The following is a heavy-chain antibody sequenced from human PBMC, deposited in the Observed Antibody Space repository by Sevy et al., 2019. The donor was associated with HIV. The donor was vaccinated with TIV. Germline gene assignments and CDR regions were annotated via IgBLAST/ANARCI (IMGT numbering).Heavy chain of an antibody. V-gene: IGHV3-49*03. CDR3: TRAHYYGSAGGFNGMDV. D-gene: IGHD3-10*01. J-gene: IGHJ6*02. CDR1: GFTFGDYI. CDR2: IRSKGYGGTR. Sequence: GGSLRLSCTASGFTFGDYIMTWFRQAPGKGLEWVGFIRSKGYGGTRDYAASVRGRFTISRDDSKSIAYLQMLSLKTEDTGGYYCTRAHYYGSAGGFNGMDVWGQGTTVTVSS.